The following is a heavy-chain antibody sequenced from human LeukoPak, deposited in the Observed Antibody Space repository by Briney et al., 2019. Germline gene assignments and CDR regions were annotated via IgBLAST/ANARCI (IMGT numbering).Heavy chain of an antibody. Sequence: SQTLSLTCAISGDSVSSNSAAWNWIRQSPSRGLEWLGRTYYRSKWYNDYAVSVKSRITINPDTSKNQFSLQLNSVTPEDTAVYYCAREGDYHDSSGYAKSFDYWGQGTLVTVSS. CDR2: TYYRSKWYN. D-gene: IGHD3-22*01. CDR1: GDSVSSNSAA. J-gene: IGHJ4*02. V-gene: IGHV6-1*01. CDR3: AREGDYHDSSGYAKSFDY.